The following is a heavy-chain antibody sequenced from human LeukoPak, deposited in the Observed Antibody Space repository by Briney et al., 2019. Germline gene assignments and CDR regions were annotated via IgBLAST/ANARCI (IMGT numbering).Heavy chain of an antibody. CDR2: FDPEDGET. J-gene: IGHJ4*02. Sequence: ASVKVSCKVSGYTLTELSMHWVRQAPGKRLEWMGGFDPEDGETIYAQKFQGRVTMTEDTSTDTAYMELSSLRSEDTAVYYCATDGMWKGSSLPYWGQGTLVTVSS. CDR3: ATDGMWKGSSLPY. D-gene: IGHD6-13*01. V-gene: IGHV1-24*01. CDR1: GYTLTELS.